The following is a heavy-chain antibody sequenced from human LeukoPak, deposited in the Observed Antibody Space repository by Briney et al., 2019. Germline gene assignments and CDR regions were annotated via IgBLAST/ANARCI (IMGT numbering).Heavy chain of an antibody. V-gene: IGHV3-15*01. CDR2: IKSKTDGWTT. D-gene: IGHD5-12*01. CDR3: TTVAVATIWAYYYYYMDV. Sequence: GGSPRLSCAASGFTFSNAWMSWVRQAPGKGLEWVGRIKSKTDGWTTDYAAPVKGRFTISRDDSKTTLYLQMNSLKTEDTAVYYCTTVAVATIWAYYYYYMDVWGKGTTVTVSS. J-gene: IGHJ6*03. CDR1: GFTFSNAW.